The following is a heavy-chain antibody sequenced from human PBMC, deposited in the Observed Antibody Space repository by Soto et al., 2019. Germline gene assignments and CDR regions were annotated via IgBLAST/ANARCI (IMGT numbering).Heavy chain of an antibody. V-gene: IGHV2-5*02. D-gene: IGHD6-19*01. CDR3: AHGSGWLSDY. J-gene: IGHJ4*02. CDR2: IYWDDDK. Sequence: QITLKESGPTLVKPTQTLTLTCTFSGFSLSSPAVGVNWIRPPPGKALEWLALIYWDDDKQYSPALRSRLTITKDTSKNQVVLTMINMDPVDTATYYCAHGSGWLSDYWGQGTLVTVSS. CDR1: GFSLSSPAVG.